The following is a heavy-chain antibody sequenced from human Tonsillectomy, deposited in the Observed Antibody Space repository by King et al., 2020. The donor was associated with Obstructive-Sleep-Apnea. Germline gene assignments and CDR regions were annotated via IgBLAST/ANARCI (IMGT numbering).Heavy chain of an antibody. J-gene: IGHJ6*02. V-gene: IGHV4-30-4*01. D-gene: IGHD2-2*01. CDR2: IYHNGNT. CDR3: VRIVPATMWWLGVDV. Sequence: VQLQESGPGLLKPSQTLSLTCTVSGGSISSGDYYWSWIRQPPGKGLEWIGYIYHNGNTYYNPPLKSRVTISLDTSKNQVSLKVSSVNVADTAVYYCVRIVPATMWWLGVDVWGQGTTVTVSS. CDR1: GGSISSGDYY.